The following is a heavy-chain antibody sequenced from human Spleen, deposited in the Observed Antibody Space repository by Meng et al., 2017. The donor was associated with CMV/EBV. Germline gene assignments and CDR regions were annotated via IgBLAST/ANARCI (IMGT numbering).Heavy chain of an antibody. Sequence: DSGFTFSSYAMHWVRQAPGKGLEWVAVISYDGSNRYYADSVKGRFTISRDNSKNTLYLQMNSLRAEDTAVYYCARERYGDEAYYFDYWGQGTLVTVSS. J-gene: IGHJ4*02. CDR1: GFTFSSYA. D-gene: IGHD4-17*01. CDR2: ISYDGSNR. V-gene: IGHV3-30-3*01. CDR3: ARERYGDEAYYFDY.